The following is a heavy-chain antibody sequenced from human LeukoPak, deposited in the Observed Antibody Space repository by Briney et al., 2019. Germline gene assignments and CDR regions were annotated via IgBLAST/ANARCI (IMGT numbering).Heavy chain of an antibody. D-gene: IGHD3-10*01. CDR3: ANKRYYYGSGSYYNSYGMDV. V-gene: IGHV3-30*18. J-gene: IGHJ6*02. Sequence: GGSLRLSCAASGFTFSSYGMHWVRQAPGKGLEWVAVISYGGSNKYDADAVKGRFTISRDNTKKTRYLQMNMLKAEDTAVYYCANKRYYYGSGSYYNSYGMDVWGEGRTVTVS. CDR1: GFTFSSYG. CDR2: ISYGGSNK.